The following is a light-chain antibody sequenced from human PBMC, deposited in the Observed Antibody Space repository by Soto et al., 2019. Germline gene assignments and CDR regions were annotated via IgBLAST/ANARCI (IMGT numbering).Light chain of an antibody. V-gene: IGLV2-23*02. J-gene: IGLJ7*01. CDR2: EVS. Sequence: QSALTQPASVSGSPGQSITISCTGTSSDVGSHNLVSWYQQHPGQAPKLMIYEVSKRPLGVSARFSASKSDNTASLTISGLQAEDEADHYCCSYGGSRAVFGGGTQLTVL. CDR3: CSYGGSRAV. CDR1: SSDVGSHNL.